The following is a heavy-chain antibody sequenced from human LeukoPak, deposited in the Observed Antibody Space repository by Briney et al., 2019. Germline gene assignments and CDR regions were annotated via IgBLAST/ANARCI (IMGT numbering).Heavy chain of an antibody. V-gene: IGHV1-69*01. Sequence: GSSVKVSCKASGGTFSSYAISWVRQAPGQGLERMGGIIPIFGTANYAQKFQGRVTITADESTSTAYMELSSLRSEDTAVYYCAREEGPRIVGATLPSYWYFDLWGRGTLVTVSS. CDR2: IIPIFGTA. J-gene: IGHJ2*01. CDR3: AREEGPRIVGATLPSYWYFDL. CDR1: GGTFSSYA. D-gene: IGHD1-26*01.